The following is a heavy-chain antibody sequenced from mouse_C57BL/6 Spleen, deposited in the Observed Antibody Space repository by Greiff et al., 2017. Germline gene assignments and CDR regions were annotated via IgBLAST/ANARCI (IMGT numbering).Heavy chain of an antibody. CDR2: IYPGSGST. J-gene: IGHJ4*01. Sequence: QVQLQQPGAELVKPGASVKMSCKASGYTFTSYWITWVKQRPGQGLEWIGDIYPGSGSTNYNEKFKSKATLTVDTSSSTAYMQLSSLTSEDSVVYYCARDGSSLYYYAMDYWGQGTSGTVSS. D-gene: IGHD1-1*01. CDR1: GYTFTSYW. CDR3: ARDGSSLYYYAMDY. V-gene: IGHV1-55*01.